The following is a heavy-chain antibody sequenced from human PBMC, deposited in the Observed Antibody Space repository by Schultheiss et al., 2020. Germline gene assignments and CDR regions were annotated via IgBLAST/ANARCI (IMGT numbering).Heavy chain of an antibody. CDR2: ISAGGGGT. Sequence: GGSLRLSCAASGFTLSNYAMNWVRQAPGKGLEWVSRISAGGGGTYYTDSVKGRFTISRDNSKNTVYLQMNSLRAEDTAVYYCARVTVTRYYYYYGMDVWGQGTTVTVSS. CDR1: GFTLSNYA. V-gene: IGHV3-23*01. J-gene: IGHJ6*02. CDR3: ARVTVTRYYYYYGMDV. D-gene: IGHD4-17*01.